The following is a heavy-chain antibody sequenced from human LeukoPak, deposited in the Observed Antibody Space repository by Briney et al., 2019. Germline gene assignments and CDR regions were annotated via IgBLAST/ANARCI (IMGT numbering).Heavy chain of an antibody. CDR2: ISGSGGST. CDR3: ARENIVVVPAASRYLDV. D-gene: IGHD2-2*01. Sequence: QPGGSLRLSCAASGSTFSSYAMSWVRQAPGKGLEWVSAISGSGGSTYYADSVKGRFTISRDNSKNTLYLQMNSLRAEDTAVYYCARENIVVVPAASRYLDVWGKGTTVTVSS. J-gene: IGHJ6*03. CDR1: GSTFSSYA. V-gene: IGHV3-23*01.